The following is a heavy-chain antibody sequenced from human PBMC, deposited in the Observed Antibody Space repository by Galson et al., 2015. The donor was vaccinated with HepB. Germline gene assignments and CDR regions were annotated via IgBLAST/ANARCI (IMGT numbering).Heavy chain of an antibody. D-gene: IGHD3-22*01. V-gene: IGHV3-30-3*01. CDR2: ISYDGSNK. Sequence: SLRLSCAASGFTFSSYAMHWVRQAPGKGLEWVAVISYDGSNKYYADSVKGRFTISRDNSKNTLYLQMNSLRAEDTAVYYCARESYYYDSSGYQPDAFDIWGQGTVVTVSS. J-gene: IGHJ3*02. CDR3: ARESYYYDSSGYQPDAFDI. CDR1: GFTFSSYA.